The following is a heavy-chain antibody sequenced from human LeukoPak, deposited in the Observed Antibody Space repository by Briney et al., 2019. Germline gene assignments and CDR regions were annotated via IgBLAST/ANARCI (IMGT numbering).Heavy chain of an antibody. D-gene: IGHD3-22*01. CDR1: GGTFSSYA. CDR3: ARDYYDSSGYYAFDI. Sequence: SVKVSCKASGGTFSSYAISWVRQAPGQGLEWMGRIIPIFGTANYAQRFQGRVTITTDESTSTAYMELSSLRSEDTAVYHCARDYYDSSGYYAFDIWDQGTMVTVSS. J-gene: IGHJ3*02. V-gene: IGHV1-69*05. CDR2: IIPIFGTA.